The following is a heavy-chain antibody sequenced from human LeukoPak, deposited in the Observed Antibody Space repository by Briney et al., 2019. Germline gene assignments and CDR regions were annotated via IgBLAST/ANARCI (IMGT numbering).Heavy chain of an antibody. CDR2: IKSDGSNT. Sequence: GGSLRLSCAASGFTLSSYWMHWVRQAPGKGLVWVSRIKSDGSNTNYADSVKGRFTISRDNAKNTLHLQMNSLRAEDTAVYYCARAPAANYNWFDPWGQGTLVTVSS. CDR3: ARAPAANYNWFDP. CDR1: GFTLSSYW. D-gene: IGHD2-2*01. V-gene: IGHV3-74*01. J-gene: IGHJ5*02.